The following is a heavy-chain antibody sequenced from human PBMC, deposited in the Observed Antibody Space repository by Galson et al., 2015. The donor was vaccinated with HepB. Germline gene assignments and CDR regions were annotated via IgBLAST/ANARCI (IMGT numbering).Heavy chain of an antibody. CDR3: ARDRQQLWFDP. CDR1: GYTFSSYP. D-gene: IGHD6-13*01. Sequence: SVKVSCKASGYTFSSYPMHWVRQAPGQRLEWMGWINAANGNTMYSQKFQGRVTITRDTFASTAYMELNSLRSEDTAVCYCARDRQQLWFDPWGQGTLVTVSS. J-gene: IGHJ5*02. V-gene: IGHV1-3*01. CDR2: INAANGNT.